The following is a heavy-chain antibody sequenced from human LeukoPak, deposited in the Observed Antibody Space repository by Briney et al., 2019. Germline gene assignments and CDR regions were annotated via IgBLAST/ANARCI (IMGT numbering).Heavy chain of an antibody. J-gene: IGHJ4*02. V-gene: IGHV1-2*02. CDR3: AREGLYSSSSDFDY. Sequence: GASVKVSCRSSGYTFTGYYVHWVRQAPGQGLQWMGYLNPKTGDTKYAQNLQGRVTMTRDTSISTAYMELSGLRSDDTAVYYCAREGLYSSSSDFDYWGRGTLVTVSS. CDR2: LNPKTGDT. D-gene: IGHD6-13*01. CDR1: GYTFTGYY.